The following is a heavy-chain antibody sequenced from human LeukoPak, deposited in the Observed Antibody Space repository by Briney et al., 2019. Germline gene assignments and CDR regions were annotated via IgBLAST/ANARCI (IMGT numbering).Heavy chain of an antibody. CDR1: GYTFTSYG. Sequence: ASVKVSCKASGYTFTSYGISWVRQAPGQGLGWMGWISGYNGNTNYAQKLQGRVTMTTDTSTSTAYMELRSLRSDDTAVYYCARFPLGGYSGYDYIGYFDYWGQGTLVTVSS. D-gene: IGHD5-12*01. CDR3: ARFPLGGYSGYDYIGYFDY. J-gene: IGHJ4*02. CDR2: ISGYNGNT. V-gene: IGHV1-18*01.